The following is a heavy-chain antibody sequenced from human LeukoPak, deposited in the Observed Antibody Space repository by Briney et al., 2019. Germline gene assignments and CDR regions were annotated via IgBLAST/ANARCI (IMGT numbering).Heavy chain of an antibody. Sequence: PSETLSLTCSVSGYFISSGHYWAWIRQSPGKGLEWMGSIYHDGGTYYSPSLRSRVTISVDTSKNQFSLRLTSVNAADTAMYYCARNKGRYGSGRVHFDPWGQGTLVTVSS. V-gene: IGHV4-38-2*02. D-gene: IGHD3-10*01. J-gene: IGHJ5*02. CDR2: IYHDGGT. CDR3: ARNKGRYGSGRVHFDP. CDR1: GYFISSGHY.